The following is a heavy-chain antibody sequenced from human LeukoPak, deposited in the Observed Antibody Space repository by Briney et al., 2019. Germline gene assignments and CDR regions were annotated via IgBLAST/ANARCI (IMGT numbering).Heavy chain of an antibody. J-gene: IGHJ4*02. CDR3: AREDGYKAFDY. CDR1: GFTFSSYA. D-gene: IGHD5-24*01. CDR2: ISSNGGST. V-gene: IGHV3-64*01. Sequence: PGGSLRLSCAASGFTFSSYAMHWVRQAPGKGLEYVSAISSNGGSTYYANSVKGRFTISRDNSKNTLYLQMGSLRAEDMAVYYCAREDGYKAFDYWGQGTLVTVSS.